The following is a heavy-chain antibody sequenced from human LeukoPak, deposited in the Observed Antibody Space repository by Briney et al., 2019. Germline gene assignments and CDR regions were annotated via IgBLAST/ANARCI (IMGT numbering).Heavy chain of an antibody. CDR2: MNPNSGNT. V-gene: IGHV1-8*01. J-gene: IGHJ3*02. CDR3: ARVVGANDAFDI. D-gene: IGHD1-26*01. CDR1: GYTFTSYD. Sequence: ASVKVSCKASGYTFTSYDINWVRQATGQGLEWMGWMNPNSGNTGYAQKFQGRVTITADESTSTAYMELSSLRSEDTAVYYCARVVGANDAFDIWGQGTMVTVSS.